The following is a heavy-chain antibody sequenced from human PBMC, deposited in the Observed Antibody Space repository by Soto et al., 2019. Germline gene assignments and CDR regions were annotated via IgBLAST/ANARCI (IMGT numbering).Heavy chain of an antibody. Sequence: GASVKVSCKASGYNFMPYGVNWVRQAPGQGLEWMGWISPWKGNTNYAQSFQGRVTMTTDTSTSTAYMELRSLTSDDTAVYYCARDLDPSGGYYTDYWGPGTLVTVS. J-gene: IGHJ4*02. CDR2: ISPWKGNT. CDR1: GYNFMPYG. CDR3: ARDLDPSGGYYTDY. D-gene: IGHD3-10*01. V-gene: IGHV1-18*04.